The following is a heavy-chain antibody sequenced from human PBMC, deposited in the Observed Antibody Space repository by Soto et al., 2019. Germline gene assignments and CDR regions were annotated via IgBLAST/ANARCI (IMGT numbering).Heavy chain of an antibody. Sequence: QVHLQESGPGLVKPSENLSLTCTVSDGSVSSSSYSWNWIRQPPGKGLEWIGYIYYTGTTNYNPSLKSRLTISVDTSRNQLSLKLCALTAADTAVYYCARALGGYSYDSVSYFDYWGQGTLVTVSS. J-gene: IGHJ4*02. D-gene: IGHD5-18*01. CDR3: ARALGGYSYDSVSYFDY. CDR2: IYYTGTT. CDR1: DGSVSSSSYS. V-gene: IGHV4-61*01.